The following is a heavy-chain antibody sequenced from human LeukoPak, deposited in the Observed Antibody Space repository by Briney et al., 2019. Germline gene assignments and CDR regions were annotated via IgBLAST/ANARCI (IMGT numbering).Heavy chain of an antibody. D-gene: IGHD7-27*01. CDR1: GGSISSSSYY. CDR3: ARLGRSAWFDP. V-gene: IGHV4-39*07. Sequence: SETLSLTCTVSGGSISSSSYYWGWIRQPPGKGLEWIGSIYYSGSTYYNPSLKSRVTISVDTSKNQFSLKLSSVTAADTAVYYCARLGRSAWFDPWGQGTLVTVSS. CDR2: IYYSGST. J-gene: IGHJ5*02.